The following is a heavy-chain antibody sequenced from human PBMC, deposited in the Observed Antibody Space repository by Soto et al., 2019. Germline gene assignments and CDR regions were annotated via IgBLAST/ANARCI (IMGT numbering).Heavy chain of an antibody. D-gene: IGHD3-22*01. CDR2: IKSKTDGATT. CDR3: ATDACYDTSGYWF. Sequence: GGSLRLSCAASGFTFSNAWMSWVRQAPGKGLEWVGRIKSKTDGATTDYAAPVKGRFTISRDDSKNTLYLQINSLKTEDTAVYYCATDACYDTSGYWFWGQGTLVTVSS. CDR1: GFTFSNAW. V-gene: IGHV3-15*01. J-gene: IGHJ4*02.